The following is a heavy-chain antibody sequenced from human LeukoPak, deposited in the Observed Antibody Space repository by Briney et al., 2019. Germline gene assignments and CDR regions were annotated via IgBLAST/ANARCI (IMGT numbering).Heavy chain of an antibody. D-gene: IGHD1-26*01. CDR1: GFTFSSHG. Sequence: GGSLRLSCVASGFTFSSHGMNWVRQAPGKGLEWVSGIIPSGHTTYYADSVRGRFTISRDNSRNTVYLQMNSLRAEDTAVHYCAKGRGWEASYYYYYMDVWGKGTTVTISS. V-gene: IGHV3-23*01. J-gene: IGHJ6*03. CDR3: AKGRGWEASYYYYYMDV. CDR2: IIPSGHTT.